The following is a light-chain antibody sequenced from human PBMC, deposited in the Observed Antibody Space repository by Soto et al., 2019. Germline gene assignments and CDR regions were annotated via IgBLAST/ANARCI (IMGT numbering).Light chain of an antibody. Sequence: DIHLTQSPSTLSASVGDRVTITCRASQSISSWLAWYQQKPGKAPKLLIYKASTLESGVPSSFSGSGSGTEFTLTISSLQPDDFATYYCQHWYGYMWTFGQGTKVEIK. CDR1: QSISSW. CDR2: KAS. V-gene: IGKV1-5*03. J-gene: IGKJ1*01. CDR3: QHWYGYMWT.